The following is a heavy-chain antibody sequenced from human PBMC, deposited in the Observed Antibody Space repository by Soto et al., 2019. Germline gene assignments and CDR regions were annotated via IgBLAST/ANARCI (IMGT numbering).Heavy chain of an antibody. CDR2: IIPIFGTA. Sequence: QVQLVQSGAEVKKPGSSVKVSCKASGGTFSSYAISWVRQAPGQGLEWMGGIIPIFGTANYEQKFQGRVTITADKSTSTANRELSSLRAEDTAVYYCASRYYYNSSGYYRGPDYYYGMDVWGQGTTVTVSS. CDR3: ASRYYYNSSGYYRGPDYYYGMDV. D-gene: IGHD3-22*01. J-gene: IGHJ6*02. CDR1: GGTFSSYA. V-gene: IGHV1-69*06.